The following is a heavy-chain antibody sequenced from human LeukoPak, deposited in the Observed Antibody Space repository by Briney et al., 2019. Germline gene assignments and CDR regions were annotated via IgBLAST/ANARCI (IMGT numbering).Heavy chain of an antibody. CDR3: AREWRDRWINYYYYYYMDV. CDR1: GGSISSGSYY. J-gene: IGHJ6*03. Sequence: PSETLSLTCTVSGGSISSGSYYWSWIRQPAGKGLEWIGRIYTSGSTNYNPSLKSRVTISVDTSKNQFSLKLSSVTAADTAVYYCAREWRDRWINYYYYYYMDVWGKGTTVTISS. V-gene: IGHV4-61*02. D-gene: IGHD3-22*01. CDR2: IYTSGST.